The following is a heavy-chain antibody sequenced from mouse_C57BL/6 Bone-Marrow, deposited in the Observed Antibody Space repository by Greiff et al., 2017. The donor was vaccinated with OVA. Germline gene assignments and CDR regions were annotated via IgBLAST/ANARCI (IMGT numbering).Heavy chain of an antibody. V-gene: IGHV3-6*01. D-gene: IGHD1-1*01. CDR1: GYSITSGYY. Sequence: EVKLQESGPGLVKPSQSLSLTCSVTGYSITSGYYWNWIRQFPGNKLEWMGYISNDGSNNYNPSLKNRISITRDTSKNQFFLKLNSVTTEDTATYYCARADYYGSSPYYAMDYWGQGTSVTVSS. J-gene: IGHJ4*01. CDR3: ARADYYGSSPYYAMDY. CDR2: ISNDGSN.